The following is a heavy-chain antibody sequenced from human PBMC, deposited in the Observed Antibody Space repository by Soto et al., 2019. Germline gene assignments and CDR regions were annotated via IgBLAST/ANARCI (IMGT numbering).Heavy chain of an antibody. CDR2: ISAYNGNT. Sequence: ASVKVSCKASGYTFTSYGISWVRQAPGQGLEWMGWISAYNGNTNYAQKLQGRVTMTTDTSTSTAYMELSSLRSEDTAVYYCARDRFTMVRGVPTTYYFDYWGQGTLVTVSS. D-gene: IGHD3-10*01. CDR3: ARDRFTMVRGVPTTYYFDY. J-gene: IGHJ4*02. V-gene: IGHV1-18*04. CDR1: GYTFTSYG.